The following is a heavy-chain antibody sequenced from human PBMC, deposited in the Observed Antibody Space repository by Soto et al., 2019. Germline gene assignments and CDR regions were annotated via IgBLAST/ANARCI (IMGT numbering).Heavy chain of an antibody. D-gene: IGHD3-3*01. CDR2: IYYSGST. V-gene: IGHV4-30-4*01. CDR3: ARAGLEWSYNWFDP. J-gene: IGHJ5*02. CDR1: GGSISSGDYY. Sequence: QVQLQESGPGLVKPSQTLSLTCTVSGGSISSGDYYWSWIRQPPGKGLEWIGYIYYSGSTYYNPSRQGRVTISVDTFKNQFSLKLSSVTAADTAVYYCARAGLEWSYNWFDPWGQGTLVTVSS.